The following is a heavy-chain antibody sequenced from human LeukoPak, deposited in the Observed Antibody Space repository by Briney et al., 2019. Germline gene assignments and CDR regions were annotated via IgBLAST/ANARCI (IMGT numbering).Heavy chain of an antibody. J-gene: IGHJ4*02. D-gene: IGHD1-26*01. CDR1: GYTFTDYY. CDR3: ARAPGFNSDS. Sequence: GASVKVSCKASGYTFTDYYLRWVRQAPGQGLEWMGWINPNSGGTNYAQNFQGRVTMSRDTSISTAYMELSRLRSDDTAVYYCARAPGFNSDSWGQGALVTVSS. CDR2: INPNSGGT. V-gene: IGHV1-2*02.